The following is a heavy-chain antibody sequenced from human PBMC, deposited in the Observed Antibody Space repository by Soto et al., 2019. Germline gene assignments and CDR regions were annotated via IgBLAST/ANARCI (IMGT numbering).Heavy chain of an antibody. D-gene: IGHD3-10*01. CDR1: GFTFKNYA. J-gene: IGHJ1*01. CDR2: TTGSGANK. Sequence: EVNLLESGGGVVQPGESLRISCVGSGFTFKNYAMTWVRQAPGKGLEWVSGTTGSGANKHYADSVRGRFTISRHNSKKTFYLEMKSLIVDDTSDYYCAKDSNFGEDRPAEYCKHCGQGTLVTVSS. V-gene: IGHV3-23*01. CDR3: AKDSNFGEDRPAEYCKH.